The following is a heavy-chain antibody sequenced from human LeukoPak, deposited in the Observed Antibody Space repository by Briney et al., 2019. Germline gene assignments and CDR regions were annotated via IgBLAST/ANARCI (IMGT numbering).Heavy chain of an antibody. J-gene: IGHJ4*02. V-gene: IGHV3-66*01. CDR1: GFTVSSNY. D-gene: IGHD3-22*01. CDR2: IYSGGST. Sequence: PGGSLRLSCAASGFTVSSNYMSWVRQAPGKGLEWVSVIYSGGSTYYADSVKGRFTISRDNSKNTLYLQMNGLRAEDTAVYYCARDPPHYYDSSGSLLYWGQGTLVTVSS. CDR3: ARDPPHYYDSSGSLLY.